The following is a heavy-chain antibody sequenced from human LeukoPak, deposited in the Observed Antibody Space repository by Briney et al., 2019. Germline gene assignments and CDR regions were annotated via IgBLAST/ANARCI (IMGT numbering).Heavy chain of an antibody. CDR1: GFIFYTYA. J-gene: IGHJ4*02. Sequence: SGGSLRLSCAASGFIFYTYAMSWVRRAPGKGLEWVSAISRDGGSTWYADSVEGRFTISRDNSKNTLYLLLNSVRAEDTATYYCAKDHSSCRGASCLLHQDWGQGTLVTVSS. CDR2: ISRDGGST. CDR3: AKDHSSCRGASCLLHQD. V-gene: IGHV3-23*01. D-gene: IGHD2-15*01.